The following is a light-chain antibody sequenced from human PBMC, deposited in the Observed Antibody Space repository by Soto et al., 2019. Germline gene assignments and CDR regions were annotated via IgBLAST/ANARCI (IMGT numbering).Light chain of an antibody. CDR1: QSVSNNY. J-gene: IGKJ1*01. V-gene: IGKV3-20*01. Sequence: EFVLTQSPGTLSLSPGERATLSCRASQSVSNNYLAWYQQKPGQAPRLLIYGASNRATGIPDRFSGSGSGTDFTLTISRLEPEDFAVYYCHQCYSSRTFGQGTKVDIK. CDR3: HQCYSSRT. CDR2: GAS.